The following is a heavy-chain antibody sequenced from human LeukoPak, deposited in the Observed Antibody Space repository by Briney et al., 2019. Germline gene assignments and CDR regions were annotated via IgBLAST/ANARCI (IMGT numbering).Heavy chain of an antibody. D-gene: IGHD3-10*01. J-gene: IGHJ4*02. Sequence: GVSLRLSCAASGFTVSAYAMAWVRQAPGKGLEWVSTIYDDNTYYADSVKGRFAISTDNSKNTLYLQMNSLRIEDTAVYFCAARKVRGVWFYLDYWGQGTLVTVSS. V-gene: IGHV3-23*01. CDR3: AARKVRGVWFYLDY. CDR2: IYDDNT. CDR1: GFTVSAYA.